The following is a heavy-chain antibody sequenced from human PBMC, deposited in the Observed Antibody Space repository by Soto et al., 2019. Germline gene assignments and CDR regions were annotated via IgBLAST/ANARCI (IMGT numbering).Heavy chain of an antibody. CDR2: IWSDGSNK. D-gene: IGHD3-3*01. CDR3: ARVFWSGPCDY. CDR1: GFTFSSYG. V-gene: IGHV3-33*01. Sequence: QVQLVESGGGVVQPGRSLRLSCAASGFTFSSYGLHWVRQAPGKGLEWVAVIWSDGSNKYYADSVKGRFTISRDNSQNTLYLQMNSLRAEYTAVYYCARVFWSGPCDYWGQGTRVTVSS. J-gene: IGHJ4*02.